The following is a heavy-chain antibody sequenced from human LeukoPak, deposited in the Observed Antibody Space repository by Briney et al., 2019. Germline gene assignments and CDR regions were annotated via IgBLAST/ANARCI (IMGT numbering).Heavy chain of an antibody. CDR2: IKQDGSEK. CDR3: ARDRGYYDSSGYPHNAFDI. V-gene: IGHV3-7*01. D-gene: IGHD3-22*01. Sequence: GGSLRLSCAASGFTFSSYWMSWVRQAPGKGLEWVANIKQDGSEKYYVDSVKGRFTISRDNAKNSLYLQMNSLRAEETAVYYCARDRGYYDSSGYPHNAFDIWGQGTMVTVSS. CDR1: GFTFSSYW. J-gene: IGHJ3*02.